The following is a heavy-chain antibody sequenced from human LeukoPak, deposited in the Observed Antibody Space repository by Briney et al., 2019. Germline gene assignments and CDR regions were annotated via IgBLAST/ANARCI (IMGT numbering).Heavy chain of an antibody. D-gene: IGHD6-19*01. CDR2: VSSDGSDR. J-gene: IGHJ5*02. CDR1: GFTFSGFA. V-gene: IGHV3-30*04. CDR3: ARDRTSGQWLVRGSWFDP. Sequence: GGSLRLSCAASGFTFSGFAIHWVRQAPGKGLEWVAVVSSDGSDRNYADSVKGRFTISRDNSKHTMYLQMNSLRLEDTAVYHCARDRTSGQWLVRGSWFDPWGQGTLVTVSS.